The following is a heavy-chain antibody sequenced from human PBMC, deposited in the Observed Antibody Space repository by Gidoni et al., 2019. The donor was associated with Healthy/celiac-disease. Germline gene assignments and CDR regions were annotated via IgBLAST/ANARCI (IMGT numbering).Heavy chain of an antibody. V-gene: IGHV3-23*01. CDR3: AKEQLGGGYYYYYGMDV. CDR2: IRGSGGST. J-gene: IGHJ6*02. CDR1: GFTFSSYA. Sequence: EAGRGLVQPGRSLRLSCAASGFTFSSYAMSWVRQAPGKGLEWVSAIRGSGGSTYYADSVKGRFTIFRDTSKNTLYLQMNSLRAEDTAVYDCAKEQLGGGYYYYYGMDVWGQGTTVTVSS. D-gene: IGHD1-1*01.